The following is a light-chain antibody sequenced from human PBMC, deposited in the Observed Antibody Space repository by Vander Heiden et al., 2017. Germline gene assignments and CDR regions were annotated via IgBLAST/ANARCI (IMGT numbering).Light chain of an antibody. J-gene: IGLJ3*02. CDR1: NIGSKS. CDR2: DDS. V-gene: IGLV3-21*02. Sequence: SYVLTQPPSVSVAPGQTARITCGGNNIGSKSVHWYQQKPGQAPVLVVYDDSDRPSGIPARFSGSNSGNTATLTISRVEAGDEADYYCQVWDSSSDPVFGGGTKLTVL. CDR3: QVWDSSSDPV.